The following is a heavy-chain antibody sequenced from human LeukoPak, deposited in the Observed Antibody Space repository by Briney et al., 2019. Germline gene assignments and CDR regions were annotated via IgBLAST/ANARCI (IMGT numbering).Heavy chain of an antibody. CDR3: ARYPTAMVSFDY. D-gene: IGHD5-18*01. Sequence: SETLSLTCTVSGGSISSSDYYWGWIRQPPGKGLEWIGSIYYSGNTYYNPSLKSRVTISVDTSKNQFSLRLSFVTAADTAVYYCARYPTAMVSFDYWGQGTLVTASS. CDR1: GGSISSSDYY. V-gene: IGHV4-39*01. J-gene: IGHJ4*02. CDR2: IYYSGNT.